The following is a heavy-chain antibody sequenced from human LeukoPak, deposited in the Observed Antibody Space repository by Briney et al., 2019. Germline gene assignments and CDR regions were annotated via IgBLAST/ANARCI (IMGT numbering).Heavy chain of an antibody. J-gene: IGHJ4*02. CDR3: AGEDFYGSAYLFRYIDY. CDR1: GGYMSSFY. Sequence: SETLSLTCSVSGGYMSSFYWNWIRQPAGKGLEWIGRVYTTGSAKYNPSLKSRVAMTVDTSKNEFSLRLTSVTAADRAVYYCAGEDFYGSAYLFRYIDYWGQGALVTVSS. D-gene: IGHD3-10*01. V-gene: IGHV4-4*07. CDR2: VYTTGSA.